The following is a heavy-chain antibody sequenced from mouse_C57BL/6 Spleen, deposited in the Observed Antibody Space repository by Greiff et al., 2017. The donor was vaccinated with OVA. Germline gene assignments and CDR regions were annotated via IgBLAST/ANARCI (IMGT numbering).Heavy chain of an antibody. J-gene: IGHJ4*01. V-gene: IGHV2-9-1*01. CDR2: IWTGGGT. CDR1: GFSLTSYA. Sequence: VMLVESGPGLVAPSQSLSITCTVSGFSLTSYAISWVRQPPGKGLEWLGVIWTGGGTNYNSALKSRLSISKDNSKSQVFLKMNSLQTDDTARYYCARRRPLGTVDYYAMDYWGQGTSVTVSS. CDR3: ARRRPLGTVDYYAMDY. D-gene: IGHD1-1*01.